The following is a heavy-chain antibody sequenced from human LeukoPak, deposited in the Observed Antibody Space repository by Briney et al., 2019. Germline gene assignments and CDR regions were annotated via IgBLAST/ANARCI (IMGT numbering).Heavy chain of an antibody. CDR1: GFTFSSYW. CDR2: INQDGGDK. J-gene: IGHJ3*02. Sequence: PGGSLRLSCAASGFTFSSYWMSWVRQAPGKGLEWVANINQDGGDKYHVDSVKGRFTISRDNAKNSLYLQMNSLRAEDTAVYYCAREGRPNAFDIWGQGTMVTVSS. V-gene: IGHV3-7*01. CDR3: AREGRPNAFDI.